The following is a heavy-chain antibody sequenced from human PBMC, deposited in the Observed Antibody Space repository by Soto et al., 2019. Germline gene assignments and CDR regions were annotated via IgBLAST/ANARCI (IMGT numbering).Heavy chain of an antibody. Sequence: PSETLSLTCAVYGGSFSGYYWSWIRQPPGKGLEWIGEINHSGSTNYNPSLKSRVTISVDTSKNQFSLKLSSVTAADTAVYYCARVKLIAAAGTGFDYWGQGTLVTVSS. CDR2: INHSGST. CDR3: ARVKLIAAAGTGFDY. D-gene: IGHD6-13*01. CDR1: GGSFSGYY. V-gene: IGHV4-34*01. J-gene: IGHJ4*02.